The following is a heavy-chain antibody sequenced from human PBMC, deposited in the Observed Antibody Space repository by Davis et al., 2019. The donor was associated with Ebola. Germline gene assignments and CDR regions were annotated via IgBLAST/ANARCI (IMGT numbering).Heavy chain of an antibody. CDR1: GGSISSSSYY. J-gene: IGHJ6*02. D-gene: IGHD3-3*01. V-gene: IGHV4-39*07. CDR3: AQEIGLRFLEWSYGMDV. Sequence: MPSETLSLTCTVSGGSISSSSYYWGWIRQPPGKGLEWIGSIYHSGSTYYNPSLKSRVTISIDTSKNQFSLKLRSVTAADTAVYYCAQEIGLRFLEWSYGMDVWGQGTTVTVSS. CDR2: IYHSGST.